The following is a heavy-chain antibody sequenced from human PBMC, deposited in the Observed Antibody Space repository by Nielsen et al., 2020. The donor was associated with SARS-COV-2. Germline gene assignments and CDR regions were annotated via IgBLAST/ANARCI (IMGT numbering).Heavy chain of an antibody. CDR1: GFTFSSYG. CDR2: IWYDGSNK. CDR3: ARVNGVGPYYYYYYMDV. V-gene: IGHV3-33*01. Sequence: GESLKISCAASGFTFSSYGMHWVRQAPGKGLEWVAVIWYDGSNKYYADSVKGRFTISRDNAKNSLYLQMNSLRAEDTAVYYCARVNGVGPYYYYYYMDVWGKGTTVTVSS. D-gene: IGHD2-8*01. J-gene: IGHJ6*03.